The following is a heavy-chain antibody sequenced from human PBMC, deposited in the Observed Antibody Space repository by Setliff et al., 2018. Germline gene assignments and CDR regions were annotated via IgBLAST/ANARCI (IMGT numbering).Heavy chain of an antibody. CDR2: IYIGGSA. J-gene: IGHJ6*03. CDR1: GGSISSYY. V-gene: IGHV4-4*07. Sequence: SETLSLTCTVSGGSISSYYWSWIRQPAGKGLEWIGHIYIGGSADYNPSLKSRVTMSIGTSKNQFSLKLNSVTAADMAVYYCAREQWLDPPGYYYMDVWAKGTTVTVSS. D-gene: IGHD6-19*01. CDR3: AREQWLDPPGYYYMDV.